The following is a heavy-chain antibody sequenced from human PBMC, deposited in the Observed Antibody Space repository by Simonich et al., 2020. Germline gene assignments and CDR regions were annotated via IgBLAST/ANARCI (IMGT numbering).Heavy chain of an antibody. CDR1: GFTFSSYS. D-gene: IGHD1-1*01. V-gene: IGHV3-21*01. Sequence: EVQLVESGGGLVKPGGSLRLSCAASGFTFSSYSMNWVRQAPGKGLGWVSSRRSRSSYIYYADSVKGRFTITRDNAKNSLCLQMNSLRAEDTAVYYCARANERDYWGQGTLVTVSS. CDR2: RRSRSSYI. CDR3: ARANERDY. J-gene: IGHJ4*02.